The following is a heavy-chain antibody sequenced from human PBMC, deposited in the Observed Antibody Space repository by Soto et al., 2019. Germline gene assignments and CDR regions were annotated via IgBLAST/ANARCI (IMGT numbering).Heavy chain of an antibody. CDR3: ASSYGSGYRAFDY. V-gene: IGHV1-69*02. CDR1: GDTFNFYS. Sequence: QVQLVQSGAEVKRPGSSVKVSCKASGDTFNFYSINWVRQAPGLGLEWMGRVNPIVSMSNYAQKFQGRVTMTADKSPSTDYMELSSLRSEDTALYYCASSYGSGYRAFDYWGQGALVTVSS. D-gene: IGHD3-10*01. CDR2: VNPIVSMS. J-gene: IGHJ4*02.